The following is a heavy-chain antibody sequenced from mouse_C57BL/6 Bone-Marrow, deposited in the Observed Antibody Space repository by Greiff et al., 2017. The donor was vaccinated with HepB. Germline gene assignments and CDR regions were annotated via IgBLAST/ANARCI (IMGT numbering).Heavy chain of an antibody. V-gene: IGHV1-55*01. CDR1: GYTFTSYW. CDR2: IYPGSGST. CDR3: ARYSTSTVVAPGFAY. J-gene: IGHJ3*01. D-gene: IGHD1-1*01. Sequence: QVQLQQPGAELVKPGASVKMSCKASGYTFTSYWITWVKQRPGQGLEWIGDIYPGSGSTNYNEKFKSKATLTVDTSSSTAYMQLSSLTSEDSAVYYCARYSTSTVVAPGFAYWGQGTLVTVSA.